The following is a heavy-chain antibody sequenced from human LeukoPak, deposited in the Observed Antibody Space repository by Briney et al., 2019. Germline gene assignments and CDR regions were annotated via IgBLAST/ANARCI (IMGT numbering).Heavy chain of an antibody. Sequence: GASVKVSCKASGGTFSSYAISWVRQAPGQGLEWMGGIIPIFGTANYAQKFQGRVTITADKSTSTAYMELSSLRSEDTAVYYCVRSWNPYGDYQYKYYFDYWGQGTLVTVSS. CDR3: VRSWNPYGDYQYKYYFDY. V-gene: IGHV1-69*06. CDR1: GGTFSSYA. J-gene: IGHJ4*02. D-gene: IGHD4-17*01. CDR2: IIPIFGTA.